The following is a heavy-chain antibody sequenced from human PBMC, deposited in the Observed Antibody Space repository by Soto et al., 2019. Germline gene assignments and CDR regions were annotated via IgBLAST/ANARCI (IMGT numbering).Heavy chain of an antibody. V-gene: IGHV3-11*04. CDR3: ARDLWAARPSDGPDY. CDR2: SSSDGTTI. J-gene: IGHJ4*02. D-gene: IGHD6-6*01. CDR1: GFTLSYYY. Sequence: AGGSLRLSCEVSGFTLSYYYMSWIRQAPGKGLELVSYSSSDGTTIYDADSVKGRFTFSRDNAKNSLYLQMNSLRAEDTAVYYCARDLWAARPSDGPDYWGQGTLVTVSS.